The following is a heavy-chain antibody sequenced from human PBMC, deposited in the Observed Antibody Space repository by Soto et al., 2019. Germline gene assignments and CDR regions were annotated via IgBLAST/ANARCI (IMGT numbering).Heavy chain of an antibody. V-gene: IGHV1-69*06. CDR2: IIPIFGTA. D-gene: IGHD3-10*01. CDR3: ASLLWFGDYYYGMDV. CDR1: GGTFSSYA. J-gene: IGHJ6*02. Sequence: PSVKVSCKASGGTFSSYAISWVRQAPGQGLEWMGGIIPIFGTANYAQKFQGRVTITADKSTSTAYMELSSLRSEDTAVYYCASLLWFGDYYYGMDVWGQGTTVTVSS.